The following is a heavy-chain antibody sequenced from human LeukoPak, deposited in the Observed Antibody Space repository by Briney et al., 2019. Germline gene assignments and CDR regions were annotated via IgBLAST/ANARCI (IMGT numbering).Heavy chain of an antibody. D-gene: IGHD3-22*01. CDR1: GGTFSSYA. V-gene: IGHV1-69*04. J-gene: IGHJ4*02. CDR3: ARDVGGDSSGFPDY. CDR2: IIPILGIA. Sequence: SVKVSCKASGGTFSSYAISWVRQAPGQGLEWMGRIIPILGIANYAQKFQGRVTITADKSTSTAYMELSSLRAEDTAVYYCARDVGGDSSGFPDYWGQGTLVTVSS.